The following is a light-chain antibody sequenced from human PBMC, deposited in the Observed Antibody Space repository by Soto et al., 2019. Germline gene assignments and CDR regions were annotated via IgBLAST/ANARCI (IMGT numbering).Light chain of an antibody. Sequence: DIQMTQSPSTLSASVGDRVTITCRASQTSNWLAWYQQKPGKAPKLLIYDASSLEGGVPSRFSGSGSGTEFTLTLSSLQPDDFATYYCQQYYSYWTFGQGTRWIS. CDR1: QTSNW. CDR3: QQYYSYWT. J-gene: IGKJ1*01. V-gene: IGKV1-5*01. CDR2: DAS.